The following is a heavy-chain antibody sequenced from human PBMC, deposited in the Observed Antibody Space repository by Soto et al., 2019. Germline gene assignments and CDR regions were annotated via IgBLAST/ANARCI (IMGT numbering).Heavy chain of an antibody. J-gene: IGHJ4*02. CDR3: AKGGGGLELRD. CDR1: GLTFSNYY. D-gene: IGHD1-7*01. Sequence: EVQLLESGGGLVQPGGSLRLSCAASGLTFSNYYMNWVRQAPGKGLEWVSVVSGSGAIIYYADSVKGRFTITRDNSKNMLYLQMNSLRAGDMAVFYCAKGGGGLELRDWGQGTLVTVSS. V-gene: IGHV3-23*01. CDR2: VSGSGAII.